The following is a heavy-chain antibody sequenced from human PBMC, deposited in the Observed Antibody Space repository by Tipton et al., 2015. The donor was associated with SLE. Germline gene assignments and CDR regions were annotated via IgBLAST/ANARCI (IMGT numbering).Heavy chain of an antibody. J-gene: IGHJ4*02. Sequence: GLVKPSETLSLTCAVYGGSFSGYYWSWIRQPPGKGLEWIGEINHSGSTNYNPSLKSRVTISVDTSKNQFSLKLSSVTAADTAVYYCARALDFYAYWSGYRAFYFDYWGRGTLVTVSS. CDR1: GGSFSGYY. CDR3: ARALDFYAYWSGYRAFYFDY. CDR2: INHSGST. D-gene: IGHD3-3*01. V-gene: IGHV4-34*01.